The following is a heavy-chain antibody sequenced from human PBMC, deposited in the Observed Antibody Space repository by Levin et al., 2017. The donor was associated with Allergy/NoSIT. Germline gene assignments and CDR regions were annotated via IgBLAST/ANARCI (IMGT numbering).Heavy chain of an antibody. CDR1: GFTFSNYA. Sequence: GGSLRLSCAASGFTFSNYAMQWVRQAPGKGLDWVALISYDGSRKYYADSVKGRFTISRDNSKNTLYLQVDSLRAEDMAVYYCARDGRYCSGGSCYSLPYFDYWGQGTLVTVST. V-gene: IGHV3-30-3*01. CDR3: ARDGRYCSGGSCYSLPYFDY. J-gene: IGHJ4*02. CDR2: ISYDGSRK. D-gene: IGHD2-15*01.